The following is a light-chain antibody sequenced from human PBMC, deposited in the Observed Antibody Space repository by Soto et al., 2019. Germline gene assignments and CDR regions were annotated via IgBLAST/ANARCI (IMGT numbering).Light chain of an antibody. CDR1: RSNIGNNA. J-gene: IGLJ3*02. Sequence: QSVLTQPPSASGTPGQRVTISCSGSRSNIGNNAVSWYQQLPGTAPKLLIYNNNQQPSGVPDRFSGSKSGTSASLAISGLQSEDEADYYCAAWDDSLNARGVFDGGTKLTVL. V-gene: IGLV1-44*01. CDR2: NNN. CDR3: AAWDDSLNARGV.